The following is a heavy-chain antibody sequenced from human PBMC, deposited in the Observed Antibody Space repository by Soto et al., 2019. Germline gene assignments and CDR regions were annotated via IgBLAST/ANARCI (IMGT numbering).Heavy chain of an antibody. J-gene: IGHJ4*02. D-gene: IGHD3-10*01. CDR3: ARVGDGIEVPGRIQYFDH. CDR2: IYHTERA. Sequence: ETLSLTCGVSGYSVTTGYYWGWIRQPPGQGLEWIGSIYHTERAFYNPSLKSRVTMSVDTSKNQFSLRLNSVTAADTALYFCARVGDGIEVPGRIQYFDHWGQGTLVTVSS. CDR1: GYSVTTGYY. V-gene: IGHV4-38-2*01.